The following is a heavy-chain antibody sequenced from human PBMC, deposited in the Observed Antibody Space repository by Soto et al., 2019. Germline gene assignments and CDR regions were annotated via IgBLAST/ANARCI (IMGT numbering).Heavy chain of an antibody. CDR3: ARDARAYGDCDY. Sequence: XAVKGSCKASGYPFISYGITLVRQAPGQGLEWMGWISAYNRDSMYAQKFQGRLTMTKDTSTSTAYMELRSLRSDDTAVYYCARDARAYGDCDYWGQGTLVTVSS. CDR2: ISAYNRDS. CDR1: GYPFISYG. D-gene: IGHD4-17*01. J-gene: IGHJ4*02. V-gene: IGHV1-18*01.